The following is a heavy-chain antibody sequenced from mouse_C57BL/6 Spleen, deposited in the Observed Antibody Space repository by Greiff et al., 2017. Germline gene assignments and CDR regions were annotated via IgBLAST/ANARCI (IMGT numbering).Heavy chain of an antibody. CDR3: VRHRSNNYAMDY. J-gene: IGHJ4*01. Sequence: DVKLVESGGGLVQPKGSLKLSCAASGFSFNTYAMNWVRQAPGKGLEWVARIRSKSNNYATYYADSVKDRFTISRDDSESMLYLQMNNLKTEDTAMYYCVRHRSNNYAMDYWGQGTSVTVSS. V-gene: IGHV10-1*01. D-gene: IGHD2-5*01. CDR2: IRSKSNNYAT. CDR1: GFSFNTYA.